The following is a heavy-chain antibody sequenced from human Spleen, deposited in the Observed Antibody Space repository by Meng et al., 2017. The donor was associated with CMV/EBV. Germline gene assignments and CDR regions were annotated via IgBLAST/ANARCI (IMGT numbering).Heavy chain of an antibody. J-gene: IGHJ5*02. CDR3: ARDRGIRNWFDP. CDR1: GGTFSTYA. D-gene: IGHD1-26*01. CDR2: INPDSGAT. Sequence: QVQLVQSGAEAKKPGSSVKVSCKASGGTFSTYAINWVRQAPGQGLEWVGRINPDSGATNYAQKFQGRVTMTRDTSMNTAYMDLSRLTFDDTAVYYCARDRGIRNWFDPWGQGTLVTVSS. V-gene: IGHV1-2*06.